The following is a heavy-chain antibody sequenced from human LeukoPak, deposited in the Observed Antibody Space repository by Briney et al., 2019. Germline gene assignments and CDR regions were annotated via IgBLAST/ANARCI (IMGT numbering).Heavy chain of an antibody. V-gene: IGHV1-2*02. CDR3: AKGGSRLRYWYFDL. D-gene: IGHD4-17*01. J-gene: IGHJ2*01. CDR1: GYTFTAYY. CDR2: INPNSGVT. Sequence: ASVKVSCKASGYTFTAYYIHWVRQAPGQGLEWMGCINPNSGVTTYAQKFQGRVTMTRETSITTAYMDLSRLRSDDSAVYYCAKGGSRLRYWYFDLWGRGSLVTVSS.